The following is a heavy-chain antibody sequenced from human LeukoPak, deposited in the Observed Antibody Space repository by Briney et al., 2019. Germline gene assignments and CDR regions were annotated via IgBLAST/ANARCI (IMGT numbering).Heavy chain of an antibody. CDR3: AADGREYDYYYYGMDV. D-gene: IGHD3-10*01. V-gene: IGHV1-58*02. CDR1: GFTFTSSA. CDR2: IVVGSGNT. Sequence: GASVKVSCKASGFTFTSSAMQWARQARGQRLEWIGWIVVGSGNTNYAQKFQERVTITRDMSTSTAYMELSSLRSEDTAVYYCAADGREYDYYYYGMDVWGQGTTVTVSS. J-gene: IGHJ6*02.